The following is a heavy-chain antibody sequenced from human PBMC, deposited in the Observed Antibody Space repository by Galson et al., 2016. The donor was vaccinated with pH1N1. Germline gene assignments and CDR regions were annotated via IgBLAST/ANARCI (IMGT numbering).Heavy chain of an antibody. Sequence: SVKVSCKASGYTFIVYYMHWVRQAPGHGLEWMGWINPNNGATKYAQHFQGRVTLTRDTSINTAYMELTSLTSNDTALYYCATGSGNTWSDHWGQGTLVTVSS. V-gene: IGHV1-2*02. CDR3: ATGSGNTWSDH. J-gene: IGHJ5*02. CDR2: INPNNGAT. CDR1: GYTFIVYY. D-gene: IGHD3-10*01.